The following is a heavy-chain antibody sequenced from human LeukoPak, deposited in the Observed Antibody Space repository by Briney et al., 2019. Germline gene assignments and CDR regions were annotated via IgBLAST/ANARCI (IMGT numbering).Heavy chain of an antibody. CDR3: AKAPSADYYYMDV. V-gene: IGHV3-23*01. CDR2: SSSSDDGK. Sequence: GGSLRLSCTASGLSLNNYAMSWVRQVPGKGLEWVSASSSSDDGKWYAESVRGRFTISRDTSKNTVYLQMNSLRAEDTAVYYCAKAPSADYYYMDVWGKGTTVTVSS. CDR1: GLSLNNYA. J-gene: IGHJ6*03.